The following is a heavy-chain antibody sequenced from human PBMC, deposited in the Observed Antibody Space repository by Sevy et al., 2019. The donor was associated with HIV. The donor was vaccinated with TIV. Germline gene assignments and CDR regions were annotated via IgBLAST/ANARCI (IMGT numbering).Heavy chain of an antibody. Sequence: GGSLRLSCAASGFTFSSYSMNWVRQAPGKGLEWVSSISSSSSYIYYADSVKGRFTISRDNAKNSLYLQMNSLRAEDTAVDYCAREDYCDSSLPLDYRGQGTLVTVSS. CDR2: ISSSSSYI. D-gene: IGHD3-22*01. V-gene: IGHV3-21*01. J-gene: IGHJ4*02. CDR1: GFTFSSYS. CDR3: AREDYCDSSLPLDY.